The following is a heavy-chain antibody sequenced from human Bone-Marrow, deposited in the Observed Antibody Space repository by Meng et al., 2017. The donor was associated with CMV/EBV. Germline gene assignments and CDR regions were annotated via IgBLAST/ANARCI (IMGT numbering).Heavy chain of an antibody. Sequence: SETLSLTCAVYGGSFSGYYWSWIRQPPGKGLEWIGSIYYSGSTYYNPSLKSRVTISVDTSKNQFSLKLSSVTAADTAVYYCARHQGSLHYYYYGMDVCGQGTTVTVSS. CDR1: GGSFSGYY. CDR2: IYYSGST. J-gene: IGHJ6*02. V-gene: IGHV4-34*01. D-gene: IGHD1-26*01. CDR3: ARHQGSLHYYYYGMDV.